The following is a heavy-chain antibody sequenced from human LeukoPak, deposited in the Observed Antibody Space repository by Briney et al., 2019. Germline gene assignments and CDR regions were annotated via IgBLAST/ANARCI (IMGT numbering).Heavy chain of an antibody. CDR3: ASNNDWRFDY. CDR1: GFTLSSFW. V-gene: IGHV3-7*01. CDR2: IKQDGSLK. J-gene: IGHJ4*02. D-gene: IGHD3-9*01. Sequence: GGSLRLSCAASSGFTLSSFWMTWVRQAPGKGLEWVANIKQDGSLKNYVDSLKGRFTISRDNAKNPVYLQMSSLRVEDTAVYYCASNNDWRFDYWGQGTLVTVSS.